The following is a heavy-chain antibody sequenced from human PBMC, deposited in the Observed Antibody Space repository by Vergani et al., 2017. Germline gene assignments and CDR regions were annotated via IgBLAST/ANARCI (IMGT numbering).Heavy chain of an antibody. CDR2: IYYSGST. CDR3: ARDRRSGGCYDY. V-gene: IGHV4-59*01. D-gene: IGHD1-26*01. CDR1: GGSLSSYY. Sequence: QVQLQESVPGLVKPSETLSLTCTVSGGSLSSYYWSWIRPPPGRGLGWIGYIYYSGSTNYNPSLKSRVTISVDTSKNQFPLKLSSVTAADTAVYYCARDRRSGGCYDYWGQGTLVTVSS. J-gene: IGHJ4*02.